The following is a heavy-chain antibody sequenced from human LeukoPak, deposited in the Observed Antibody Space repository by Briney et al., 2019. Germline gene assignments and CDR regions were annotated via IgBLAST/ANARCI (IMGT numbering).Heavy chain of an antibody. CDR3: ARGGLRIAAAV. Sequence: QTGGSLRLSCAASGFTFTTYWMSWVRQAPGKGLEWVANIKQDGTEKYYVDSVKGRFTISRDNAKNSLYLQMNSLRAEDTAVYYCARGGLRIAAAVWGQGTLVTVSS. J-gene: IGHJ4*02. D-gene: IGHD6-13*01. CDR2: IKQDGTEK. CDR1: GFTFTTYW. V-gene: IGHV3-7*01.